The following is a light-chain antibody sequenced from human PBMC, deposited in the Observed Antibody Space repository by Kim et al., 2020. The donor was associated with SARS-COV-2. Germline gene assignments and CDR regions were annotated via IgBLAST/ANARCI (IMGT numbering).Light chain of an antibody. V-gene: IGLV8-61*01. CDR3: VLYMGRGVWM. CDR1: SGSVSTSYY. CDR2: STI. Sequence: QTVVTQEPSFSVSPGGTVTLTCGLSSGSVSTSYYPSWYQQTPGQAPRTLIYSTISRSSGVPDRFSGSILGNKAALTITGAQADDESDYYCVLYMGRGVWMCGGGTQLTVL. J-gene: IGLJ3*02.